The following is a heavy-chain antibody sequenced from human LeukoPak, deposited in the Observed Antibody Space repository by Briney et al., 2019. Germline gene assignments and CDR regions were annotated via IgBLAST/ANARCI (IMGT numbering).Heavy chain of an antibody. Sequence: PGGSLRLSCAASGFTVSSNYMSWVRQAPGKGLEWVSVIHSGGSIYYADSVTGRFIVSRDNSKNTVFLQMNSLRAGDTAVYYCVGAKGFGYWGQGTLVTVSS. CDR3: VGAKGFGY. CDR2: IHSGGSI. J-gene: IGHJ4*02. CDR1: GFTVSSNY. V-gene: IGHV3-66*01.